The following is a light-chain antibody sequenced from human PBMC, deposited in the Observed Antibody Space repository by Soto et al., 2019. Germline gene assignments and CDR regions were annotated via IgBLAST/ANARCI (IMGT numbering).Light chain of an antibody. CDR3: QHHNNWFSWS. Sequence: ESVLTQSPVTVSLSPGDRLTLSCRASQSVSSSLAWYQHKPGQAPRLLIYGVSNRATGIPARFSGSGSGTDFTLTISSLEPEYFAVYYCQHHNNWFSWSFGQGTKVEIK. J-gene: IGKJ1*01. V-gene: IGKV3-11*01. CDR1: QSVSSS. CDR2: GVS.